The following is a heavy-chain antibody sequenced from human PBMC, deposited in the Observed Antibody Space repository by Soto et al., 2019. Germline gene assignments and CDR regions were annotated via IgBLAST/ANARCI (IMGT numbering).Heavy chain of an antibody. CDR1: GNTFTSYD. CDR3: ARTTPLDSALAS. CDR2: MSPNSGNT. Sequence: QVQLVQSGAEVKKPGASVKVSCKASGNTFTSYDFNWVRQATGQGLEWMGWMSPNSGNTGYAQKFQGRVTMTRNTSISTAYMELSSLRSEDTAVYYCARTTPLDSALASWGQGTLVTVSS. V-gene: IGHV1-8*01. J-gene: IGHJ5*02. D-gene: IGHD2-15*01.